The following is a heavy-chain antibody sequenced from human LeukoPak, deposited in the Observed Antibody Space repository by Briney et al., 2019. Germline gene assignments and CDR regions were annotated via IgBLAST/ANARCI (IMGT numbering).Heavy chain of an antibody. V-gene: IGHV3-48*02. Sequence: PGGSLRLSCAASGFTFSNYSMNWVRQAPGKGLEWVSYFSSTSSTIYYADSVKGRFTISRDNAKNSLYLQMNSLRDEDTAVYYCARGGSGYGDYHYFYAMDVWGRGTTVTVSS. CDR3: ARGGSGYGDYHYFYAMDV. CDR2: FSSTSSTI. D-gene: IGHD3-22*01. CDR1: GFTFSNYS. J-gene: IGHJ6*02.